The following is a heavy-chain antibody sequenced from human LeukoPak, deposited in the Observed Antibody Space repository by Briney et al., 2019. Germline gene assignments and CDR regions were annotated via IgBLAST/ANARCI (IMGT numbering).Heavy chain of an antibody. D-gene: IGHD2-15*01. J-gene: IGHJ6*02. CDR3: ARAGGSHYYYGMDV. CDR2: IYYSGST. V-gene: IGHV4-59*01. Sequence: SETLSLTCTVSGGSISSYYWSWIRQPPGKGLEWIGYIYYSGSTNYNPSLKSRVTISVDTSKNQFSLKLSSVTAADTAVNYCARAGGSHYYYGMDVWGQGTTVTVSS. CDR1: GGSISSYY.